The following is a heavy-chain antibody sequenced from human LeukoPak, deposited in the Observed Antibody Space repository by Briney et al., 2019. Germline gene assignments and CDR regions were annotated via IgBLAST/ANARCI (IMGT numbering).Heavy chain of an antibody. CDR1: GYTFTGYY. Sequence: ASVKVSCKASGYTFTGYYMHWVRQAPGQGLEWMGWINPNSGGTNYAQKFQGRVTMTRDTSISTAYMELSRLRSDDTAVYYCARGPPYYYGSGSYGMDVWGQGTTVTVSS. CDR2: INPNSGGT. J-gene: IGHJ6*02. D-gene: IGHD3-10*01. CDR3: ARGPPYYYGSGSYGMDV. V-gene: IGHV1-2*02.